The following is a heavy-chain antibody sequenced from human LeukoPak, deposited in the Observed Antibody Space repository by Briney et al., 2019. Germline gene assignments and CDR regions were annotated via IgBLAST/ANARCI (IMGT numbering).Heavy chain of an antibody. Sequence: GGSLRLSCAASGFTFSNYGMHWVRQAPGEGLEWVAVISYDGSNKYYAGSVTGRFTISRDNSKNTLYLQMNSLRAEDTAVYYCAKGARYSGYDYPLDYWGQGTLVTVSS. D-gene: IGHD5-12*01. J-gene: IGHJ4*02. CDR2: ISYDGSNK. CDR1: GFTFSNYG. V-gene: IGHV3-30*18. CDR3: AKGARYSGYDYPLDY.